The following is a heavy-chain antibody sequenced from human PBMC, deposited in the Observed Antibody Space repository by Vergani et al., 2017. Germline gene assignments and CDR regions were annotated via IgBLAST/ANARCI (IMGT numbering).Heavy chain of an antibody. V-gene: IGHV3-15*01. J-gene: IGHJ6*03. Sequence: EVQLVESGGGLVKPGGSLRLSCAASGFNFSNAWMSWVRQAPGKGLEWVGRIKSKTDGGTTDYAAPVKGRFTISRDDSKNTLYLQMNSLKTEDTAVYYCTTEGIGEGDHYYYYKDVWGKGTTVTVSS. CDR2: IKSKTDGGTT. CDR1: GFNFSNAW. CDR3: TTEGIGEGDHYYYYKDV. D-gene: IGHD3-10*01.